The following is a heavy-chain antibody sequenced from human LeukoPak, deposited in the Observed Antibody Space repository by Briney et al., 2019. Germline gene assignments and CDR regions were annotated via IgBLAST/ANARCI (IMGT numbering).Heavy chain of an antibody. CDR2: IYYSGST. D-gene: IGHD2-15*01. CDR3: AREYCSGGSCYSVAFDI. J-gene: IGHJ3*02. CDR1: GGPISSCY. V-gene: IGHV4-59*01. Sequence: SETLSLTCTVSGGPISSCYWSWIRQPPGKGLECIGYIYYSGSTNYNPSLKSRVTISVDTSKNQFSLKLSSVTAADTAVYYCAREYCSGGSCYSVAFDIWGQGTMVTVSS.